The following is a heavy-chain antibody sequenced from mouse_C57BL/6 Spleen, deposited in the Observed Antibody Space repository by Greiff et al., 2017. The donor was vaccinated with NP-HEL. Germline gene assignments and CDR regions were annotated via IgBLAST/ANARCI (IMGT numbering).Heavy chain of an antibody. V-gene: IGHV1-64*01. CDR1: GYTFTSYW. CDR3: ARVTTGAMDY. Sequence: QVQLQQPGAELVKPGASVKLSCKASGYTFTSYWMHWVKQRPGQGLEWIGMIHPNSGSTNYNEKVKSKATLTVDKSSSTAYMQLSSVTSEDSAVYYCARVTTGAMDYWGQGTSVTVSS. J-gene: IGHJ4*01. CDR2: IHPNSGST. D-gene: IGHD1-1*01.